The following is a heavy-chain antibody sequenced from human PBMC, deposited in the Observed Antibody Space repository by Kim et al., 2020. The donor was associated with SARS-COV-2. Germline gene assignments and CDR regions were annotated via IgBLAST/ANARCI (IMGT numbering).Heavy chain of an antibody. CDR1: GYTFTSYA. V-gene: IGHV1-3*01. Sequence: ASVKVSCKASGYTFTSYAMHWVRQAPGQRLEWMGWINAGNGNTKYSQKFQGRVTITRDTSASTAYMELSSLRSEDTAVYYCARDYCTNGVCDAFDIWGQGTMVTVSS. CDR3: ARDYCTNGVCDAFDI. J-gene: IGHJ3*02. CDR2: INAGNGNT. D-gene: IGHD2-8*01.